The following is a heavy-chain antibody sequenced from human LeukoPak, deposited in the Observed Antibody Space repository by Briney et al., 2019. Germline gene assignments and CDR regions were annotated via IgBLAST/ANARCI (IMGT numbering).Heavy chain of an antibody. CDR1: GFTFSSYW. CDR3: TRVTSWRTGFDY. V-gene: IGHV3-74*01. D-gene: IGHD1-1*01. Sequence: GGSLRLSCAASGFTFSSYWMHWVRQAPGKGLVWVSRISSDGSSTNYADSVKGRFTISRDNAKNCLYLQMNSLTVEDTALYYCTRVTSWRTGFDYWGQGTLVTVSS. J-gene: IGHJ4*02. CDR2: ISSDGSST.